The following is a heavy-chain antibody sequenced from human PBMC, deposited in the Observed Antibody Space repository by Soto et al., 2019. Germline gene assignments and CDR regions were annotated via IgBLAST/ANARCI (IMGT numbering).Heavy chain of an antibody. CDR2: TYYRSNWRH. J-gene: IGHJ4*02. CDR3: ARGVAGSGFDL. V-gene: IGHV6-1*01. Sequence: QVHLQPSGPGLVKTSQTLSLTCAISGDSVSRNTAAWNWIRSSPSSGLEWLGRTYYRSNWRHDYAVTVKSRISVNPDTSKNHFSLQLNSVTPCDTAVYYCARGVAGSGFDLGGQGTQVSVSS. CDR1: GDSVSRNTAA. D-gene: IGHD6-19*01.